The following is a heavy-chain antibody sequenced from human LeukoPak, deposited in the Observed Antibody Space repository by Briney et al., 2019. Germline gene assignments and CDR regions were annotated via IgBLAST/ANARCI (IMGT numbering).Heavy chain of an antibody. J-gene: IGHJ4*02. CDR1: GVYFDDYY. D-gene: IGHD2-21*02. CDR3: TRMTAGHDY. CDR2: INHSGYT. Sequence: SETLSLTCAVSGVYFDDYYWSWVRQTPGKGLEWIGEINHSGYTNDSPSLKSRVTLSIDTSRKQFSLNLSSVTVADTGIYYCTRMTAGHDYWGQGTLVTVSS. V-gene: IGHV4-34*01.